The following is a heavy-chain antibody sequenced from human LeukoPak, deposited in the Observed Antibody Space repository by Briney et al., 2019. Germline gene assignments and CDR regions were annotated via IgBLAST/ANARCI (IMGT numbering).Heavy chain of an antibody. CDR2: ISGSGGST. CDR3: AKALQGSSSGDWYFDL. V-gene: IGHV3-23*01. CDR1: GFIFSSYA. J-gene: IGHJ2*01. Sequence: GGSLRLSCAASGFIFSSYAMSWVRQAPGKGLEWVSTISGSGGSTYYADSVKGRFTISRDNSKNTLYLQMNSLRAEDTAVYYCAKALQGSSSGDWYFDLWGRGTLVTVSS. D-gene: IGHD6-6*01.